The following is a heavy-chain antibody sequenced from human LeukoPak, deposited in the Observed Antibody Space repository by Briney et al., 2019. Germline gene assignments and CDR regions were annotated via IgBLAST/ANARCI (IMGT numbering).Heavy chain of an antibody. D-gene: IGHD3-10*01. CDR3: ARDSAKLRGVTITYFDY. CDR2: ISYTGTYI. J-gene: IGHJ4*02. CDR1: AFSLSAYN. Sequence: PGGSLRLSCAASAFSLSAYNMNWARQAPGKGLEWASSISYTGTYIYYADSVKGRFTISRDNAQNSLYLQMNSLTVEDTAIYYCARDSAKLRGVTITYFDYWGQGVLVTVSS. V-gene: IGHV3-21*01.